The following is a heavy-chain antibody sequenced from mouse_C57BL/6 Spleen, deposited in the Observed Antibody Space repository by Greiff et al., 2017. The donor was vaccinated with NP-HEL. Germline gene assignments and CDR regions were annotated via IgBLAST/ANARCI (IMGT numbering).Heavy chain of an antibody. CDR1: GYAFSSYW. CDR2: IYPGDGDT. V-gene: IGHV1-80*01. D-gene: IGHD1-1*01. J-gene: IGHJ4*01. CDR3: AREDTTVVGGYYAMDY. Sequence: VQLQQSGAELVKPGASVKISCKASGYAFSSYWMNWVKQRPGKGLEWIGQIYPGDGDTNYNGKFKGKATLTADKSSSTAYMQLSSLTSEDSAVYFCAREDTTVVGGYYAMDYWGQGTSVTVSS.